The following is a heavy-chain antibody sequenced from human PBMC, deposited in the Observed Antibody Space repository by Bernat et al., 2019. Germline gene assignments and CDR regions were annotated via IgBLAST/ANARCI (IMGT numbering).Heavy chain of an antibody. CDR1: GFTFSLYA. V-gene: IGHV3-23*01. CDR2: ISGSGITT. J-gene: IGHJ3*02. CDR3: AKDEESSGRDHDAFDI. D-gene: IGHD6-19*01. Sequence: EAQLLESGGGLVEPGGSLRLSCAASGFTFSLYAMAWVRQAPGKGLGWVSAISGSGITTYYADSVKGRFTVSRDNSRSTVYLEMSSLTAEDTALYYCAKDEESSGRDHDAFDIWGHGTMVTVSS.